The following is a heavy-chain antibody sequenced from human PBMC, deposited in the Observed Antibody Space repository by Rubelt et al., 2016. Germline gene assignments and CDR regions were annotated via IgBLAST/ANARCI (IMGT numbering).Heavy chain of an antibody. V-gene: IGHV1-2*02. CDR3: ARGNSGYDYGLDY. J-gene: IGHJ4*02. CDR1: GYTFTGYY. CDR2: INPNSGGT. D-gene: IGHD5-12*01. Sequence: QVQLVQSGAEVKKPGASVKVSCKASGYTFTGYYMHWVRQAPGQGLGWMGWINPNSGGTNYAQKFQGRGTMTRDTSVSTAYMELSRLTSDDTAVYYCARGNSGYDYGLDYWGQGTLVTVSS.